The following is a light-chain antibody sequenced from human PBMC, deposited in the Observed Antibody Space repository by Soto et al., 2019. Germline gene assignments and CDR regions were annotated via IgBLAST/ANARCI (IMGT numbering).Light chain of an antibody. CDR2: NAS. CDR1: QSVDTF. V-gene: IGKV3-11*01. CDR3: QQRSNGLT. J-gene: IGKJ4*01. Sequence: ETVLTQSPATLSLSPGERATLSCRASQSVDTFLTWYQQKLGQAPRLLISNASNRATGIPSRFSGSGSGTDFSLTISSLEPEDFAIYYCQQRSNGLTFGGGTKVEIK.